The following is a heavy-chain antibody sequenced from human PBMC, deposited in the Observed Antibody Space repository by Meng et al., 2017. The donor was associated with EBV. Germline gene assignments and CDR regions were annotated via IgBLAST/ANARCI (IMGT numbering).Heavy chain of an antibody. CDR1: GYTFTSYD. J-gene: IGHJ5*02. V-gene: IGHV1-8*01. Sequence: VRSVRSGAWLKKPGASVKVSCKASGYTFTSYDINWVRQATGQGLEWMGWMNPNSGNTGYAQKFQGRVTMTRNTSISTAYMELSSLRSEDTAVYYCARGPYYYDSSGYYYGEFDPWGQGTLVTVSS. D-gene: IGHD3-22*01. CDR3: ARGPYYYDSSGYYYGEFDP. CDR2: MNPNSGNT.